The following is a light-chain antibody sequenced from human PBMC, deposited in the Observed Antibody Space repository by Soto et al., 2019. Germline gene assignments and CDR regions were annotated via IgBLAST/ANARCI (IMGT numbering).Light chain of an antibody. CDR3: QQYKNWFWT. CDR2: GAS. J-gene: IGKJ1*01. V-gene: IGKV3-15*01. CDR1: QSVDSK. Sequence: ILMMQSPATLSVSPGERTTLSCRASQSVDSKLAWYQQKPGQAPRLLIYGASTRATGIPARFSGSGSGTEFTLTISSLQSEDFGVYYCQQYKNWFWTFGQGTKVDIK.